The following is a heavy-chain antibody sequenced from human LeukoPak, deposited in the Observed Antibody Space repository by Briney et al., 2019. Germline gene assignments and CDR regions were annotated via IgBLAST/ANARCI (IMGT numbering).Heavy chain of an antibody. CDR3: ARDPVYYDSSDY. J-gene: IGHJ4*02. D-gene: IGHD3-22*01. V-gene: IGHV4-34*01. Sequence: SETLSLTCVVYDDSFSGYYWSWIRQPPREGLEWIGEINHSGSTHYNPSLKSRVTISVDTPKNQFSLKLSSVTAADTAVYYCARDPVYYDSSDYWGQGTLVTVSS. CDR2: INHSGST. CDR1: DDSFSGYY.